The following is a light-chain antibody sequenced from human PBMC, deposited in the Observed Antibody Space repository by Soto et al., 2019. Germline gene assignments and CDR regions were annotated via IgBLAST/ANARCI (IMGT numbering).Light chain of an antibody. Sequence: QLVLTQPPSASTTPGQKVTISCSGSNANIGNNKVNWYQQLPGTAPKLLIYSSNQRPSGVPDRFSGSKAGTSASLAISGLQSEDEANYYCATWDDSLHGYVFGAGTQLTVL. CDR1: NANIGNNK. V-gene: IGLV1-44*01. CDR3: ATWDDSLHGYV. CDR2: SSN. J-gene: IGLJ1*01.